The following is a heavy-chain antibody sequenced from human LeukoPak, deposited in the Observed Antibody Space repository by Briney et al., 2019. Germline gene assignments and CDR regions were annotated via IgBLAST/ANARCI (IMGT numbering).Heavy chain of an antibody. Sequence: ASVKVSCKASGYTFTSYGISWVRQAPGQGLEWMGWISAYNGNTNYAQKLQGRVTMTTDTSTSTAYMELRSLRSDDTAVYYCAREAGQQTYYYDSSGYSYYYYYMDVWGKGTTVTVSS. CDR3: AREAGQQTYYYDSSGYSYYYYYMDV. CDR2: ISAYNGNT. D-gene: IGHD3-22*01. J-gene: IGHJ6*03. V-gene: IGHV1-18*01. CDR1: GYTFTSYG.